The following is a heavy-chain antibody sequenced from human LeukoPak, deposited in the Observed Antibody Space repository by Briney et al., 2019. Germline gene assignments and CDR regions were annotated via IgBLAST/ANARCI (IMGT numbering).Heavy chain of an antibody. CDR2: INVDGSRT. J-gene: IGHJ4*02. V-gene: IGHV3-74*01. D-gene: IGHD6-6*01. CDR1: GFTSSTSW. Sequence: GGSLRLSCIASGFTSSTSWMNWVRQPPGKGLVWVSRINVDGSRTVCADSVKGRFTISRDNAKNALYLQMNSLRAEDTAVYYCRHGNSSGDYWGQGTLVTVSS. CDR3: RHGNSSGDY.